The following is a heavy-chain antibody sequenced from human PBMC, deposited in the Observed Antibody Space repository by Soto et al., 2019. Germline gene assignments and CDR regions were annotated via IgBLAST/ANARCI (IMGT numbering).Heavy chain of an antibody. J-gene: IGHJ6*02. CDR2: INPNSGGT. V-gene: IGHV1-2*04. CDR1: GYTFTGYY. D-gene: IGHD2-8*02. CDR3: ARDAPSGGYYYYYYGMDV. Sequence: ASVKVSCKASGYTFTGYYMHWVRQAPGQGLEWMGWINPNSGGTSYAPKFQGWVTMTRDTSISTAYMELSRLRSDDTAVYYCARDAPSGGYYYYYYGMDVWGQGTTVTVSS.